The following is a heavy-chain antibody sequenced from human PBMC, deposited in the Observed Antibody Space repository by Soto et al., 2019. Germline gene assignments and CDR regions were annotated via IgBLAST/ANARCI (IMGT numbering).Heavy chain of an antibody. CDR2: IIPIFGTA. D-gene: IGHD3-10*01. CDR3: AMYYGSGSYQDGMDV. Sequence: VSCKASGGTFSSYAISWVRQAPGQGLEWMGGIIPIFGTANYAQKFQGRVTITADESTSTAYMELSSLRSEDTAVYYCAMYYGSGSYQDGMDVWGQGTTVTVSS. J-gene: IGHJ6*02. CDR1: GGTFSSYA. V-gene: IGHV1-69*01.